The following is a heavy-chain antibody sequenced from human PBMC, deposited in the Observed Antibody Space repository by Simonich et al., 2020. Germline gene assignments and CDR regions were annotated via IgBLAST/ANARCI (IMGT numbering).Heavy chain of an antibody. Sequence: EVQLVESGGGLVQPGGSLRLSCAASGFTFSSYWMSWVRQAPGEGREWVANRKQDGRDKYYVDSVKGLFTISRDNAKNSLYLQMNSLRAEDTAVYYCARFRGRYFDWLFDYWGQGTLVTVSS. V-gene: IGHV3-7*01. CDR2: RKQDGRDK. CDR1: GFTFSSYW. CDR3: ARFRGRYFDWLFDY. D-gene: IGHD3-9*01. J-gene: IGHJ4*02.